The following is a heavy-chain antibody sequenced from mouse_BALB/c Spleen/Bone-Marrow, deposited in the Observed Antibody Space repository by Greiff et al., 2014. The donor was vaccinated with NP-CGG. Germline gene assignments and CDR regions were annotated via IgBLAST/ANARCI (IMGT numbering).Heavy chain of an antibody. CDR3: ARINGYDY. CDR2: IDPGTGRT. D-gene: IGHD2-2*01. CDR1: GYTFTSYW. Sequence: QVHVKQSGAELVKPGASVKLSCKASGYTFTSYWMHWVKQRPGQGLEWIGEIDPGTGRTDYNKKFKSRATLTVDKSSSTAYMYLSSLTSEDSAVFYCARINGYDYWGQGTTLTVSS. J-gene: IGHJ2*01. V-gene: IGHV1S81*02.